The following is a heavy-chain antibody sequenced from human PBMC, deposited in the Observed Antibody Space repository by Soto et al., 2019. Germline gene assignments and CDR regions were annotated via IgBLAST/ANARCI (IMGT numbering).Heavy chain of an antibody. J-gene: IGHJ5*02. V-gene: IGHV4-30-4*02. CDR1: GGSISSGDYY. CDR2: IYYSGST. D-gene: IGHD3-16*02. CDR3: AGLQSMRLSGLDP. Sequence: SDTLSLTCTVSGGSISSGDYYWSWIRQPPGKGLERIGYIYYSGSTYYNPSLKSRVTISVDTSKNQFSLKLSSVTAADTAVYYCAGLQSMRLSGLDPWGQRTLLPVSS.